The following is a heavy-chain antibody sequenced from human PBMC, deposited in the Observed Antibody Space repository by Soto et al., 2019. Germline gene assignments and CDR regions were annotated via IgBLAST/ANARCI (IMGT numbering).Heavy chain of an antibody. CDR2: LYWDDTR. CDR3: AHYTTDTYFDV. J-gene: IGHJ6*04. V-gene: IGHV2-5*02. D-gene: IGHD1-1*01. CDR1: GFSLTANGVG. Sequence: GSGPTLVNPTQTLTLTCSFSGFSLTANGVGVGWVRQPPGKALEWLAILYWDDTRRYNPSLKNSLTIAKDTSENQVVLTMTNMDPVDTGTYFCAHYTTDTYFDVWGKGTTVTVSS.